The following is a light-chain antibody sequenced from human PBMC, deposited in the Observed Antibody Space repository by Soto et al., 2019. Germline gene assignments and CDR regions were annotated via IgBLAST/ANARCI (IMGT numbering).Light chain of an antibody. CDR2: GAS. CDR3: QQYGSAPPT. Sequence: IVLTQSPGTLSLSPGERATLSCRASQSVSSSYLAWYQQKPGQAPRLLIYGASSRATAIPDRFSGSGSGADFALIISSLEPEDFAVYYFQQYGSAPPTFGQGTKVEIK. J-gene: IGKJ1*01. CDR1: QSVSSSY. V-gene: IGKV3-20*01.